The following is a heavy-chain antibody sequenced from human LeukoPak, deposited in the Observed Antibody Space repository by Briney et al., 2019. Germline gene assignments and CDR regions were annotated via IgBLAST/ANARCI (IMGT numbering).Heavy chain of an antibody. V-gene: IGHV1-69*05. CDR3: AYGSLYPGNDAFDI. D-gene: IGHD1-14*01. Sequence: ASVKVSCKASGGTFSSCAISWVRQAPGQGLEWMGRIIPIFGTANYAQKFQGRVTITTDESTSTAYMELSSLRSEDTAVYYCAYGSLYPGNDAFDIWGQGTMVTVSS. CDR2: IIPIFGTA. CDR1: GGTFSSCA. J-gene: IGHJ3*02.